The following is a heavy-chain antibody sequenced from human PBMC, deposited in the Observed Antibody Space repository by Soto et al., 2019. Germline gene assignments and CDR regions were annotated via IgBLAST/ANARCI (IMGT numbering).Heavy chain of an antibody. V-gene: IGHV3-23*01. CDR2: LSLSGDNT. Sequence: EVQLLESGGGLVQPGRSLRLSCTASGFSFSVSAMSWVRQAPGKGLEWVSALSLSGDNTYYADSVKGRFTISRDTSKNTLYLQMNSLRAEETAVYYCAKELRPNDYWGQGTLVIVSS. J-gene: IGHJ4*02. CDR3: AKELRPNDY. CDR1: GFSFSVSA.